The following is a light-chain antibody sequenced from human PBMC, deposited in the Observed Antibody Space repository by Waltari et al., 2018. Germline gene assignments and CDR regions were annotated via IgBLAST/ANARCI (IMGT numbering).Light chain of an antibody. CDR2: KAS. CDR1: QSISSW. Sequence: IQMTQSPSTLSASVGDRVTITCRASQSISSWLAWYQQKPGKAPKLLIYKASSLESGVPSRFSGSGSGTEFTLTISSLQPDDFATYYCQQYNSYGTFGQGTKVEIK. CDR3: QQYNSYGT. V-gene: IGKV1-5*03. J-gene: IGKJ1*01.